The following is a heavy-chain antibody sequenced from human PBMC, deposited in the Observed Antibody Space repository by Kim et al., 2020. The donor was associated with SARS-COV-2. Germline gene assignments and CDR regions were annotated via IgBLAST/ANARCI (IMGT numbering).Heavy chain of an antibody. CDR2: IIPIFGTA. Sequence: SVKVSCKASGGTFSSYAISWVRQAPGQGLEWMGGIIPIFGTANYAQKFQGRVTITADESTSTAYMELSSLRSEDTAVYYCARNIVVVTATESYYYGMDVWGQGTTVTVSS. V-gene: IGHV1-69*13. CDR1: GGTFSSYA. D-gene: IGHD2-21*02. CDR3: ARNIVVVTATESYYYGMDV. J-gene: IGHJ6*02.